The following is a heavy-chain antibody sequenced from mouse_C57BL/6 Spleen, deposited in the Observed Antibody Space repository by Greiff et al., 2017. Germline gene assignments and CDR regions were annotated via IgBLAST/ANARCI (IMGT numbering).Heavy chain of an antibody. Sequence: EVKLQESGPGLVKPSQSLSLTCSVTGYSITSGYYWNWIRQFPGNKLEWMGYISYDGSNNYNPSLKNRISITRDTSKNQFFLKLNSVTTEDTATYYCARDQIYDGYYDYAMDYWGQGTSVTVSS. D-gene: IGHD2-3*01. CDR2: ISYDGSN. CDR3: ARDQIYDGYYDYAMDY. CDR1: GYSITSGYY. V-gene: IGHV3-6*01. J-gene: IGHJ4*01.